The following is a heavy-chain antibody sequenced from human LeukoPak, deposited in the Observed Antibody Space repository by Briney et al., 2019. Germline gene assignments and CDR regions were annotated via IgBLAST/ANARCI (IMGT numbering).Heavy chain of an antibody. V-gene: IGHV4-4*02. CDR2: IYQSGKT. CDR3: ARSAFGKKSYYSDY. D-gene: IGHD3-3*01. CDR1: GDSINSINW. Sequence: SETLSLTCAVYGDSINSINWWSWVRQFPGKGLGWIGEIYQSGKTNYNPSLKSRVAISMDKSKNQFSLKLSSVTAADTAVYYCARSAFGKKSYYSDYWGQGTLVTVSS. J-gene: IGHJ4*02.